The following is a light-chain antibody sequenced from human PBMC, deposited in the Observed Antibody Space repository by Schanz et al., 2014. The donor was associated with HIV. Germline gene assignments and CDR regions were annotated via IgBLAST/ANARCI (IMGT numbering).Light chain of an antibody. CDR3: LQDYDYRWA. CDR1: QSIGHW. Sequence: DIQMTQSPFTLSASVGDRVTITCRASQSIGHWLAWYQQKPGKAPNVLIFQASSLKNGVPSRFTGSGFGTEFTLTISSLQPEDFATYYCLQDYDYRWAFGQGTKVEIK. J-gene: IGKJ1*01. CDR2: QAS. V-gene: IGKV1-5*03.